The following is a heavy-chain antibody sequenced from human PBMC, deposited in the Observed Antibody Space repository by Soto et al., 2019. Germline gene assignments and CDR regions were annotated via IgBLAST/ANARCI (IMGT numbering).Heavy chain of an antibody. CDR1: GGSISSYY. V-gene: IGHV4-59*01. CDR2: IYYSGST. D-gene: IGHD2-15*01. J-gene: IGHJ4*02. CDR3: ARWRKGKNRYCSGGSCYSYDYFDY. Sequence: PSETLSLTCTVSGGSISSYYWSWIRQPPGKGLEWIGYIYYSGSTNYNPSLKSRVTISVDTSKNQFSLKLSSVTAADTAVYYCARWRKGKNRYCSGGSCYSYDYFDYWGQGTLVTVSS.